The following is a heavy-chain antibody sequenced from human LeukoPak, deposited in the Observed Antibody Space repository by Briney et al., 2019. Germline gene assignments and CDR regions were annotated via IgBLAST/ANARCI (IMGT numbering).Heavy chain of an antibody. CDR3: ARLNYYDSIAYYFDY. CDR1: GDSVSSNSAA. V-gene: IGHV6-1*01. CDR2: TYYRSKWYN. D-gene: IGHD3-22*01. Sequence: SQTLSLTCAISGDSVSSNSAAWNWIRQSPSRGLEWLGRTYYRSKWYNDYAVSVKSRITINPDTSKNQFSLTLTSVTAADTAVYFCARLNYYDSIAYYFDYWGQGTLVTVSS. J-gene: IGHJ4*02.